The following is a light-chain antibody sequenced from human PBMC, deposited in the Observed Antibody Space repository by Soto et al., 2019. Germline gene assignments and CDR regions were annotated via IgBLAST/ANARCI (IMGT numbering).Light chain of an antibody. CDR1: QSVRSTY. V-gene: IGKV3-20*01. J-gene: IGKJ4*01. CDR2: GAS. Sequence: EVVLTQSPGTLPLSPGERATLSCRASQSVRSTYLGWYQQKPGQAPRLLIYGASKRQSGVPDRFSGGGSGTDFTLTISSLQPEDFAVYYCQQFSGSVTFGGGTKVDIK. CDR3: QQFSGSVT.